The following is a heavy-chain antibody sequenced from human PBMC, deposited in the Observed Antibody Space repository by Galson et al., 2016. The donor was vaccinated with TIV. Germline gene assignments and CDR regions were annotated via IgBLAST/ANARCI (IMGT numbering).Heavy chain of an antibody. J-gene: IGHJ4*02. D-gene: IGHD3-10*01. CDR1: GYSFSSYW. Sequence: QSGAEVTKPGESLKISCQGSGYSFSSYWIAWVRQMPGEGLEWMGVIYAGDSDTRYSPSFQGQVTISADKSISTAYLQWSSLRASDTAMYYCARAGGAADYWGQGTLVTVSS. CDR2: IYAGDSDT. V-gene: IGHV5-51*01. CDR3: ARAGGAADY.